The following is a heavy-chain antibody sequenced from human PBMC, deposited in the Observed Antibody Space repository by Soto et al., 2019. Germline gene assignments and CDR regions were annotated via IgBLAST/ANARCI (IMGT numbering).Heavy chain of an antibody. CDR3: AKRARYCSGGSCYLYFDY. V-gene: IGHV3-9*01. J-gene: IGHJ4*02. D-gene: IGHD2-15*01. CDR1: GFTFDDYA. Sequence: EVQLVESGGGLVQPGRSLRLSCAASGFTFDDYAMHWVRRAPGKGLERVSGISWNSGSIGYADSVKGRFTISRDNAKNSLYLQMNSLRAEDTALYYCAKRARYCSGGSCYLYFDYWGQGTLVTVSS. CDR2: ISWNSGSI.